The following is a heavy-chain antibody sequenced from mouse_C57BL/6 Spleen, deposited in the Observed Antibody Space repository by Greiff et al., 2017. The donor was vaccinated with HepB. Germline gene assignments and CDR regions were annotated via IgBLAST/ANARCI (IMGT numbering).Heavy chain of an antibody. J-gene: IGHJ3*01. CDR2: IWRGGST. D-gene: IGHD2-4*01. CDR3: ASYDYDGAWFAY. CDR1: GFSLTSYG. Sequence: QVQLKESGPGLVQPSQSLSITCTVSGFSLTSYGVHWVRQSPGKGLEWLGVIWRGGSTDYNAAFMSRLIITKDNSKSQVFFKMNSLQADDTAIYYCASYDYDGAWFAYWGQGTLVTVSA. V-gene: IGHV2-5*01.